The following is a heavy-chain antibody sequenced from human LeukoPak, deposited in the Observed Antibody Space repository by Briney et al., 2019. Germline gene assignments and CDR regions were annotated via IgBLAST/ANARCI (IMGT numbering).Heavy chain of an antibody. J-gene: IGHJ4*02. Sequence: GGSLRLSCAASGFTFSSYAMHWVRQAPGKGLEWVAVISYDGSNKYYADSVKGRFTISRDNSKNTLYLQMNSLRAEDTAVYYCARSGPNDYWGQGTLVTVSS. CDR1: GFTFSSYA. CDR2: ISYDGSNK. V-gene: IGHV3-30*04. D-gene: IGHD3-10*01. CDR3: ARSGPNDY.